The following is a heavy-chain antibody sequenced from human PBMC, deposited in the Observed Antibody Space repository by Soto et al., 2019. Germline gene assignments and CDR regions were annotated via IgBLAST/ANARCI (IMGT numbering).Heavy chain of an antibody. CDR1: GYSFTSYW. D-gene: IGHD7-27*01. J-gene: IGHJ3*02. CDR3: ARLERELGDAFDI. Sequence: EVQLVQSGAEVKKPGESLRISCKGSGYSFTSYWISWVRQMPGKGLEWMGRIDPSDSYTNYNPSFQGHVTISADKNISTAYLEGSSLKASDTAMYYCARLERELGDAFDIWGQGTMVTVSS. CDR2: IDPSDSYT. V-gene: IGHV5-10-1*01.